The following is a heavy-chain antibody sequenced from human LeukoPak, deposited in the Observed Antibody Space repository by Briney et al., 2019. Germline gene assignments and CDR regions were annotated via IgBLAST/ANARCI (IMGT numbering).Heavy chain of an antibody. CDR3: ANALEYGSGTYYYYYYYMDV. Sequence: GGSLRLSCAASGFTFSSYVLIWVRQAPGKGLEWVSAISGSGGSTYYADSVKGRFTISRDNSKNTLYLQMNSLRAEDTAVYYCANALEYGSGTYYYYYYYMDVWGKGTTVTVS. CDR2: ISGSGGST. V-gene: IGHV3-23*01. J-gene: IGHJ6*03. CDR1: GFTFSSYV. D-gene: IGHD3-10*01.